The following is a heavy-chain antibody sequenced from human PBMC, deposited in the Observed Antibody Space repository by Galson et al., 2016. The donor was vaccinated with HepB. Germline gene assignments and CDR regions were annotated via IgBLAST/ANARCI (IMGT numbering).Heavy chain of an antibody. D-gene: IGHD1-26*01. CDR1: GYTFTSYG. CDR3: ARDGGIQYSGTYHRYYGMDV. J-gene: IGHJ6*02. V-gene: IGHV1-18*01. CDR2: ISAYNGKR. Sequence: SVKVSCKASGYTFTSYGVSWVRQAPGQGLEWMGWISAYNGKRDFAQKFQDRVTMTTDTSTSTHYMELRSLRSDDTAVYFCARDGGIQYSGTYHRYYGMDVWGQGTTVTVSS.